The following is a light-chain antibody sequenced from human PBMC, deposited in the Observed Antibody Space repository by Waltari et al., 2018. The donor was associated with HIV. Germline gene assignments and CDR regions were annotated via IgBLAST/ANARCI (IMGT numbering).Light chain of an antibody. CDR3: QESYSPPFT. CDR1: QSISRH. CDR2: EAS. V-gene: IGKV1-39*01. J-gene: IGKJ3*01. Sequence: DIQMTQSPSSLSASVVDSVTITCRASQSISRHVNWYQQTPGEAPKLLINEASTLQRGVPSRFSGSGSGTDFTLTIGNLQPEDFATYYCQESYSPPFTFGPGTKVDLK.